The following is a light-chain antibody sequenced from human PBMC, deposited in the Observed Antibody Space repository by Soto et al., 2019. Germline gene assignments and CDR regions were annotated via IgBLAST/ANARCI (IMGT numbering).Light chain of an antibody. CDR1: QSVSSY. Sequence: EIVLTQSPATLSLSPGERATLSCRASQSVSSYLAWYQQKPGQAPRLLIYDASNRATGIPARFSGSGSGTDFTLTISSLEPEDFAVYYCQPRSNWPPLGFGQGTRLEIK. CDR3: QPRSNWPPLG. V-gene: IGKV3-11*01. CDR2: DAS. J-gene: IGKJ5*01.